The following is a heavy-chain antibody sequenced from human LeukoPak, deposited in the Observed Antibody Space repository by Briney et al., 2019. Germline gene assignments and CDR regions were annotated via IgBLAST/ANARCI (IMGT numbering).Heavy chain of an antibody. CDR3: AKGGYYDSSGYLAP. V-gene: IGHV3-23*01. CDR2: ISGSGGST. Sequence: GGSLRLSCAASGFTFSSYAMSWVRQAPGKGLEWVSAISGSGGSTYYADSVKGRFTISRDNSKNTLYLQMNSLRAGDTAVYYCAKGGYYDSSGYLAPWGQGTLVTVSS. J-gene: IGHJ5*02. CDR1: GFTFSSYA. D-gene: IGHD3-22*01.